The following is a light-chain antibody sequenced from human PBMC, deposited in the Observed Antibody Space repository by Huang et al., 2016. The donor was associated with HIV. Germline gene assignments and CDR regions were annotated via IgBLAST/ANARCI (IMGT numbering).Light chain of an antibody. CDR2: DAS. CDR1: QSLNSY. CDR3: QQRSSWPELT. V-gene: IGKV3-11*01. Sequence: EIVLTQSPDTLSLSPGERATLSCRATQSLNSYLAWYQQKPGQPPRLLIYDASNRATGIPARFSGSGSGTDFSLTISSLEPEDFAVYYCQQRSSWPELTVGGGTKVEIK. J-gene: IGKJ4*01.